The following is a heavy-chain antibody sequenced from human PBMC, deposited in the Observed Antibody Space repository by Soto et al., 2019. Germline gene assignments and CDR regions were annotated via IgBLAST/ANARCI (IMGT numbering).Heavy chain of an antibody. J-gene: IGHJ5*02. CDR2: IYYSGST. V-gene: IGHV4-31*03. CDR3: ARSVFP. Sequence: QVQLQESGPGLVKPSQTLSLTCTVSGGSISSGGYYWNWIRRHPGKGLVCMGYIYYSGSTYYHPSLKIRVTRSVYTSKNQFSLKLSSVTAADTAVYYCARSVFPWGQGTLVTVSS. CDR1: GGSISSGGYY.